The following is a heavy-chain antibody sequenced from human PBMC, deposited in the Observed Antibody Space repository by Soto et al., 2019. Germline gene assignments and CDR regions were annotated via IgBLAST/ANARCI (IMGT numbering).Heavy chain of an antibody. Sequence: GVSLNISQKRCGYGFSGYWISWLSQMPRKGREWRGRIGPSDSYTSYRPSFQAHVAVSSDKFIGTAYLQLSVLNASGHGMYYCARLDYSSSSGYYYGMDVWGQGTTVTVSS. V-gene: IGHV5-10-1*01. D-gene: IGHD6-13*01. CDR1: GYGFSGYW. CDR2: IGPSDSYT. J-gene: IGHJ6*01. CDR3: ARLDYSSSSGYYYGMDV.